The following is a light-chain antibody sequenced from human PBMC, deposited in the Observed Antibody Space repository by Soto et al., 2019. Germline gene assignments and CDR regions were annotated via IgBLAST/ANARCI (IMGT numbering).Light chain of an antibody. CDR3: QQSYSSPFT. Sequence: DIQMTQSPSSLSASVGDRVTITCRASQSISSYLNWYQQKPGKAPNLLIYAASSLQSGVPSKFGGSGSGTDFTLTISSLQPEDFATYDCQQSYSSPFTFGPGTKVDIK. CDR1: QSISSY. CDR2: AAS. V-gene: IGKV1-39*01. J-gene: IGKJ3*01.